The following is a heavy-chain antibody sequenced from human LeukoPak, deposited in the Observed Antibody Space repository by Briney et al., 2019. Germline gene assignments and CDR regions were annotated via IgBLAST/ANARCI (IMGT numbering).Heavy chain of an antibody. Sequence: SETLSLTCTVSGGSISSYYWSWIRQPPGKGLEWIGYIYTSGSTNYNPSLKSRVTISVDTSKNQFSLKLSSVTAADTAVYYCARGEAGDIVVVPAAIPGYYYMDVWSKGTTVTVSS. CDR3: ARGEAGDIVVVPAAIPGYYYMDV. D-gene: IGHD2-2*02. CDR2: IYTSGST. J-gene: IGHJ6*03. CDR1: GGSISSYY. V-gene: IGHV4-4*09.